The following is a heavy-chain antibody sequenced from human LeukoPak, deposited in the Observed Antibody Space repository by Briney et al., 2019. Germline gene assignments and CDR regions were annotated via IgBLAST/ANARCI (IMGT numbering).Heavy chain of an antibody. Sequence: GGSLRLSCAASGFTFSSYAMHWVRQAPGKGLEWVAVISNDGSNKYYADSVKGRFTISRDNSKNTLYLQLNSLRAEDTAVYYCAELGITMIGGVWGKGTTVTISS. CDR2: ISNDGSNK. CDR3: AELGITMIGGV. D-gene: IGHD3-10*02. V-gene: IGHV3-30*04. CDR1: GFTFSSYA. J-gene: IGHJ6*04.